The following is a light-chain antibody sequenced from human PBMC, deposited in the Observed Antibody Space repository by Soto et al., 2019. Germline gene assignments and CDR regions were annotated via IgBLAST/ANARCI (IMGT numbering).Light chain of an antibody. CDR2: DVS. Sequence: QSALTQPASVSGSPGQSITISCTGADSDIGASNYVSWYQQYPGKAPKLMIYDVSNRPSGVSNRFSGSKSGNTASLTISGLQAEDEADYYCSSYTASSVVFGGGTKLTVL. V-gene: IGLV2-14*01. CDR1: DSDIGASNY. J-gene: IGLJ2*01. CDR3: SSYTASSVV.